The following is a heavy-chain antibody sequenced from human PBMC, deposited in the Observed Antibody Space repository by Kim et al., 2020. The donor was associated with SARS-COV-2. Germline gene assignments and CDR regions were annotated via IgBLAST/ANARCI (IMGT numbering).Heavy chain of an antibody. CDR2: INHSGST. D-gene: IGHD4-17*01. Sequence: SETLSLTCAVYGGSFSGYYWSWIRQPPGKGLEWIGEINHSGSTNYNPSLKRRVTISVDTSKNQFSLKLSSVTAADTAVYYCARETYGGNNRDAFDIWGQGTMVTVSS. J-gene: IGHJ3*02. V-gene: IGHV4-34*01. CDR1: GGSFSGYY. CDR3: ARETYGGNNRDAFDI.